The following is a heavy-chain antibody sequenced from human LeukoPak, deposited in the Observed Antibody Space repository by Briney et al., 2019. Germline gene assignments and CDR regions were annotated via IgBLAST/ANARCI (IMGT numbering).Heavy chain of an antibody. V-gene: IGHV3-7*01. CDR2: IKEDGSEK. CDR1: GFTFSTYW. D-gene: IGHD4/OR15-4a*01. Sequence: PGGSLRLSCAASGFTFSTYWMNWVRQAPGKGLEWVANIKEDGSEKYYVDSVKGRFTISRDNAKNSLYLQMNSLRVEDTAVYYCARRLWSNKRTYFDYWGQGTLVTVSS. J-gene: IGHJ4*02. CDR3: ARRLWSNKRTYFDY.